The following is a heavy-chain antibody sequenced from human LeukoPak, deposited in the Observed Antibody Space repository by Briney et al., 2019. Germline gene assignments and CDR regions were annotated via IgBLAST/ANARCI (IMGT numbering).Heavy chain of an antibody. Sequence: ASVKVSCKASGYTFTSYDINWVRQATGQGLEWMGWMNPNSGNTGYAQKFQGRVTMTRNTSISTAYMELSSLRSEDTAVYYCARGWGSGYPERDNWFDPWGKGTLVTVSS. J-gene: IGHJ5*02. V-gene: IGHV1-8*01. CDR3: ARGWGSGYPERDNWFDP. CDR2: MNPNSGNT. D-gene: IGHD3-22*01. CDR1: GYTFTSYD.